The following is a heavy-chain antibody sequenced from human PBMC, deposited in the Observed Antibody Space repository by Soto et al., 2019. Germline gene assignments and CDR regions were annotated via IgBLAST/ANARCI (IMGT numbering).Heavy chain of an antibody. CDR3: ARSEGWYAIHA. V-gene: IGHV4-4*02. Sequence: QVQLQESGPGLVKPSGTLSLTCAVSGDSVRSPYYWCWVRQSPGKGLEWIGEVFHTGTTSYNPSLRSRATISMDKSITQFSLDLTSVTAADTAVYYCARSEGWYAIHAWGPGTLVIVSS. CDR1: GDSVRSPYY. J-gene: IGHJ5*02. D-gene: IGHD6-13*01. CDR2: VFHTGTT.